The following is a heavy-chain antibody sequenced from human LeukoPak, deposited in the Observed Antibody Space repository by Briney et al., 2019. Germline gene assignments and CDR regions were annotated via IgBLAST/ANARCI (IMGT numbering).Heavy chain of an antibody. CDR2: IYYSGST. D-gene: IGHD4-17*01. CDR1: GGSISSYY. Sequence: SETLSLTCTVSGGSISSYYWSWIRQPPGKGLEWIGYIYYSGSTNYNPSLKSRVTISVDTSKNQFSLKLSSVTAADTAVYYCARGDYGDYGSLRDYYYYGMDVWGQGTTVTVSS. CDR3: ARGDYGDYGSLRDYYYYGMDV. V-gene: IGHV4-59*01. J-gene: IGHJ6*02.